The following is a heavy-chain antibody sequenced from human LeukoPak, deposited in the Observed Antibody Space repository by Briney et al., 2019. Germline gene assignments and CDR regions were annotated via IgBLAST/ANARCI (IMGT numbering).Heavy chain of an antibody. CDR3: AKLLYYYDSSQPY. V-gene: IGHV3-23*01. J-gene: IGHJ4*02. CDR1: GFTFSDYA. Sequence: GGSLRLSCAASGFTFSDYAMTWVRQAPGKGLEWVATISGSGLMTYYADSVKGRFTVSGDNSKNTLYLQMNSLRAEDTAVYYCAKLLYYYDSSQPYWGQGTLVTVSS. D-gene: IGHD3-22*01. CDR2: ISGSGLMT.